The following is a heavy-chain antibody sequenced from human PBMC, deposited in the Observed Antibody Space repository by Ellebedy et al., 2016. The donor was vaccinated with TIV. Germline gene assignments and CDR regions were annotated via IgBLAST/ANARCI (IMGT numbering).Heavy chain of an antibody. CDR3: ASLRNDYGDYVNY. V-gene: IGHV3-48*04. D-gene: IGHD4-17*01. Sequence: PGGSLRLSCAASGFIFSTYSMNWVRQAPGKGLEWVSFITSDITTIYYADSVKGRFTISRGNAKNSLYLQMNSLRAEDTAVYYCASLRNDYGDYVNYWGQGTLVTVSS. CDR2: ITSDITTI. CDR1: GFIFSTYS. J-gene: IGHJ4*02.